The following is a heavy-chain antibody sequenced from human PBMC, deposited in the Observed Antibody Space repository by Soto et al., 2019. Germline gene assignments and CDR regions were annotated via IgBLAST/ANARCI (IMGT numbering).Heavy chain of an antibody. D-gene: IGHD2-15*01. V-gene: IGHV3-33*01. CDR3: ARGVASLDY. CDR2: IWHDGSNK. Sequence: QVQLVESGGGVVQPGRSLRLSCAASGFTFSSYGMHWVRQAPGKGLEWVAVIWHDGSNKYYADSVKGLFTISRYNSKNTLYLQMNSLRAEDTAVYYCARGVASLDYWRQGTLVTVSS. CDR1: GFTFSSYG. J-gene: IGHJ4*02.